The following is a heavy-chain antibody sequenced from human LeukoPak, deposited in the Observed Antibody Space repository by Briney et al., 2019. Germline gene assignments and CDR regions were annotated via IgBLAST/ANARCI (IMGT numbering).Heavy chain of an antibody. D-gene: IGHD5-24*01. CDR1: GGSFSGHY. J-gene: IGHJ1*01. CDR2: INHSGST. V-gene: IGHV4-34*01. Sequence: PSETLSLTCAVYGGSFSGHYWSWIRQPPGKGLEWIGEINHSGSTNYNPSLKSRVTISVDTSKNQFSLKLSSVTAADTAVYYCARGAERDFQHWGQGTLVTVSS. CDR3: ARGAERDFQH.